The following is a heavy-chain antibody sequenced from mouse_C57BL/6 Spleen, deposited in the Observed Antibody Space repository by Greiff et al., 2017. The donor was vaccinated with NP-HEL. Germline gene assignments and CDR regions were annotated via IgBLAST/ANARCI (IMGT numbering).Heavy chain of an antibody. CDR2: IDPANGNT. CDR3: ARDPFYYGSRPRYFDY. Sequence: VQLQQSVAELVRPGASVKLSCTASGFNIKNTYMHWVKQRPEQGLEWIGRIDPANGNTKYAPKFQGKATITADTSSNTAYLQLSSLTSEDTAIYYCARDPFYYGSRPRYFDYWGQGTTLTVSS. V-gene: IGHV14-3*01. CDR1: GFNIKNTY. J-gene: IGHJ2*01. D-gene: IGHD1-1*01.